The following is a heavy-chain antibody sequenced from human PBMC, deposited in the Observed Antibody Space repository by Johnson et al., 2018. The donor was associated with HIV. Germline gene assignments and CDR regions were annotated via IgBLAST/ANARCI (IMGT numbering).Heavy chain of an antibody. J-gene: IGHJ3*02. CDR2: ISASGTNP. D-gene: IGHD4-11*01. CDR1: GFTFTTYA. CDR3: ATHLNDYHDTLTDDAFDI. V-gene: IGHV3-23*04. Sequence: VQLVESGGGLVQPGGSLGLSCAASGFTFTTYAMSWVRQAPGKGLDCVSLISASGTNPLYADSVKGLFTISRDNSKNILYLQIDSLRAEDTAIYYCATHLNDYHDTLTDDAFDIWGQGTVVTVAS.